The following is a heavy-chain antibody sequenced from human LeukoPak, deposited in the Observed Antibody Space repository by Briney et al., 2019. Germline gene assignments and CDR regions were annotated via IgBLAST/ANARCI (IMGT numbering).Heavy chain of an antibody. CDR3: ATGPLYGVVIMNDY. V-gene: IGHV1-24*01. J-gene: IGHJ4*02. D-gene: IGHD3-3*01. Sequence: ASVKVSCKVSGYTLTELSMHWVRQAPGKGLEWMGVFDPEDGETIYAQKFQGRVTMTEDTSTDTAYMELSSLRSEDTAVYYCATGPLYGVVIMNDYWGQGTLVTVSS. CDR1: GYTLTELS. CDR2: FDPEDGET.